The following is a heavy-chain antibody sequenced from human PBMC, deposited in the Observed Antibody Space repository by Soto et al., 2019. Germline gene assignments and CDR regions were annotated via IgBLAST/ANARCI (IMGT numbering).Heavy chain of an antibody. CDR2: VWFDGSDK. CDR1: GFTFSNYG. D-gene: IGHD2-15*01. V-gene: IGHV3-33*01. Sequence: ESGGGVVQTGRSLRLSCAASGFTFSNYGMHWVRQAPGKGLEWVAAVWFDGSDKYYAESVKGRFTLSRDNSDNTLDLQMNSLRAEDTAVYYCARLYCSAASCYSVGGFDIWGQGTMVTVSS. CDR3: ARLYCSAASCYSVGGFDI. J-gene: IGHJ3*02.